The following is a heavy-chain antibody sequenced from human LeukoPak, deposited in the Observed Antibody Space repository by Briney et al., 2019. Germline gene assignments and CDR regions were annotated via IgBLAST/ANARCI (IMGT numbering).Heavy chain of an antibody. D-gene: IGHD5-18*01. CDR2: ISWNSGSI. V-gene: IGHV3-9*01. CDR3: AKDMGGYSYGSPFDY. Sequence: GRSLRLSCAASGFTFDDYAMHWVRQAPRKGLEWVSGISWNSGSIGYADSVKGRFTISRDNAKNSLYLQMNSLRAEDTALYYCAKDMGGYSYGSPFDYWGQGTLVTVSS. CDR1: GFTFDDYA. J-gene: IGHJ4*02.